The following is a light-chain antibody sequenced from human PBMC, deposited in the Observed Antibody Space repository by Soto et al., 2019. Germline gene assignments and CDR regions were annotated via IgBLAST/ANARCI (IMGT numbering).Light chain of an antibody. V-gene: IGKV3-20*01. CDR1: QSVSSSY. CDR2: GAS. J-gene: IGKJ1*01. Sequence: IVLTQSPGTLSLSPGDRATLSCRASQSVSSSYLAWYQQKPGQAPRLLVYGASSRATGIPDRFSGSGYATVFTLTISRLEPEYFAVYYCQQYGSSPRTFGQGTKVEIK. CDR3: QQYGSSPRT.